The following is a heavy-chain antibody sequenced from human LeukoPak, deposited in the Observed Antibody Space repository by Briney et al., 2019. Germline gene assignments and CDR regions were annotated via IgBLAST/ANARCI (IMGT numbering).Heavy chain of an antibody. J-gene: IGHJ4*02. CDR3: AKDRYYGSGSYIDS. D-gene: IGHD3-10*01. Sequence: GGSLRLSCAASGFTFDDYTMHWVRQAPGKGLEWVSAISWNSGSIGYADSVKGRFTISRDNAKNSLYLQMNSLRDEDTALYYCAKDRYYGSGSYIDSWGQGTLVTVSS. V-gene: IGHV3-9*01. CDR1: GFTFDDYT. CDR2: ISWNSGSI.